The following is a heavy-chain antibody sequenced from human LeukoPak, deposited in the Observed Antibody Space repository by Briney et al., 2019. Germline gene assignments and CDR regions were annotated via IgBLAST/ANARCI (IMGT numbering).Heavy chain of an antibody. CDR2: INPNSGGT. V-gene: IGHV1-2*02. Sequence: GASVKVSCKASGYTFTGYYMHWVRQAPGQGLEWMGWINPNSGGTNYAQKFQGRVTMTRDTSISTAYMELSRLRSDDTAVYYCARCREPAAMPDYYYGLDVWGQGTTVTVSS. CDR3: ARCREPAAMPDYYYGLDV. D-gene: IGHD2-2*01. CDR1: GYTFTGYY. J-gene: IGHJ6*02.